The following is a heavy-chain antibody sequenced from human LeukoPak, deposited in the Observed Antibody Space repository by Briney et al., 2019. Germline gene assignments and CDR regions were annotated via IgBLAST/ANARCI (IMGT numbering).Heavy chain of an antibody. D-gene: IGHD2-2*01. CDR1: GFTFTNYW. J-gene: IGHJ6*02. CDR3: ATVGYYYYYDMDV. CDR2: IDPSDSYS. Sequence: GESLRISCKGSGFTFTNYWISWARQMPGKGVEWMGRIDPSDSYSNYSPSFQGHVTISADQSISTAYLQWSSLKASDTAMYYCATVGYYYYYDMDVWGQGTTVTVSS. V-gene: IGHV5-10-1*01.